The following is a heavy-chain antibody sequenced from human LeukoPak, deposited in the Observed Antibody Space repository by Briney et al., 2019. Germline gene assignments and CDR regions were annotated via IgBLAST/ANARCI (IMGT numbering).Heavy chain of an antibody. CDR3: ARDREVTTSLYYMDV. Sequence: ASVKVSCKATGYTFTGYYMHWVRQAPGQGLEWMGWINPNSGGTNYAQKFQGRVTMTRDTSISTAYMELSRLRSDDTAVYYCARDREVTTSLYYMDVWGKGTTVTVSS. V-gene: IGHV1-2*02. CDR1: GYTFTGYY. CDR2: INPNSGGT. D-gene: IGHD4-17*01. J-gene: IGHJ6*03.